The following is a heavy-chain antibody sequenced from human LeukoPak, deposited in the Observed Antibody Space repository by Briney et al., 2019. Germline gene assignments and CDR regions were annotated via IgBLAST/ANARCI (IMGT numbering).Heavy chain of an antibody. CDR1: GDSVSSNSAV. Sequence: SQTLSLICAISGDSVSSNSAVGHWIRRSPSRGLDWLGRTYYRSKWYSDYAPSVISRITISPDTSKNEFSLQLISVTPEDTAVYYRARDWTTTGTFGYWGQGTLVSVSS. CDR3: ARDWTTTGTFGY. D-gene: IGHD1-1*01. J-gene: IGHJ4*02. V-gene: IGHV6-1*01. CDR2: TYYRSKWYS.